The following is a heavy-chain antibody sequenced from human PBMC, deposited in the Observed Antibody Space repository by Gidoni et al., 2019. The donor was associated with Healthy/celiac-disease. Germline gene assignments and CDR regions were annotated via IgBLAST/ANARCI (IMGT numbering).Heavy chain of an antibody. CDR1: GYTFTSYD. V-gene: IGHV1-8*01. Sequence: QVQLVQSGAEVKKPGASVKVSCKASGYTFTSYDINWVRQATGQGLEWMVWMNPNSGNTGYAQKFQGRVTMTRNTSISTAYMELSSLRSEDTAVYYCARRTIPIRGLGFDPWGQGTLVTVSS. J-gene: IGHJ5*02. CDR2: MNPNSGNT. CDR3: ARRTIPIRGLGFDP.